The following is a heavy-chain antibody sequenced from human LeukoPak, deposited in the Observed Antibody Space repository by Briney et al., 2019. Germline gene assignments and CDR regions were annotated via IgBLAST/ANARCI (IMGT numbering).Heavy chain of an antibody. CDR1: GGSLSDYN. CDR3: ARRGVPAARGWFDP. J-gene: IGHJ5*02. D-gene: IGHD2-2*01. V-gene: IGHV4-34*01. Sequence: SETLSLTCAVYGGSLSDYNWSWIRQPPGKGLEWIGEINHSGSTNYNPSLKSRVTISVDTSKNQFSLKLSSVTAADTAVYYCARRGVPAARGWFDPWGQGTLITVSS. CDR2: INHSGST.